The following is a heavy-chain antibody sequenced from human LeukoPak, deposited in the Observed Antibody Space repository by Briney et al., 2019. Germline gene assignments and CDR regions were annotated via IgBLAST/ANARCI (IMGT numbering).Heavy chain of an antibody. D-gene: IGHD1-1*01. J-gene: IGHJ4*02. V-gene: IGHV3-43*02. CDR1: GFTFDEHA. CDR2: ISGDGANE. CDR3: AKRSGAPNNFDY. Sequence: GGSLRLSCATSGFTFDEHAMHWVRQVSGRGLEWVSLISGDGANEYYADSVKGRFTISRDNSRSSLFLQMNSLRTEDTALYFCAKRSGAPNNFDYWGQGVLVTVSS.